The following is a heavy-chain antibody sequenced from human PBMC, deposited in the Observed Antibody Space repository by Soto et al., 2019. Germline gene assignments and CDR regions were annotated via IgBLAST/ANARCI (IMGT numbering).Heavy chain of an antibody. V-gene: IGHV3-74*01. CDR1: GFTFSNYW. J-gene: IGHJ4*02. Sequence: EVQLVESGGGLVQPGGSLRLSCAASGFTFSNYWMHWVRQAPEKGLVWVSRINSDGSSTTYADSVKGRFTISRDNAKNPLYLQMNSLRDEDTALYYCVRGSTRDYWGQGALVTVSS. CDR2: INSDGSST. CDR3: VRGSTRDY.